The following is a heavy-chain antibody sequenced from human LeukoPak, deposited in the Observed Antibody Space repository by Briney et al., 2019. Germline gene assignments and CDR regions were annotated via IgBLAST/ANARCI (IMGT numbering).Heavy chain of an antibody. D-gene: IGHD6-13*01. CDR3: ARDNAPAGGGLDY. CDR2: IYTGGLT. J-gene: IGHJ4*02. V-gene: IGHV3-53*01. CDR1: GFTVSSNY. Sequence: GGSLRLSCAASGFTVSSNYMTWVRQAPGKGLEWVSVIYTGGLTFYADSVTGRFTTSRDNSKNTVYLQMNSLGVEDTARYYCARDNAPAGGGLDYWGQGTLVTVSS.